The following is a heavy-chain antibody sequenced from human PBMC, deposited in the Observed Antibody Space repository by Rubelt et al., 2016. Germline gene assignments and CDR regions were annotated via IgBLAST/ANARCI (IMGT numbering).Heavy chain of an antibody. CDR1: GYTFTSYG. J-gene: IGHJ2*01. V-gene: IGHV1-18*01. CDR2: ISAYNGNT. Sequence: QVQLVQSGAEVKKPGASVKVSCKASGYTFTSYGISWVRQAPGQGLEWMGWISAYNGNTNYAQKLQGQVTMTTDTSTSTAYMELRSLRSDDTAVYYCARDRIRIAARQGWYFDLWGRGTLVTVSS. CDR3: ARDRIRIAARQGWYFDL. D-gene: IGHD6-6*01.